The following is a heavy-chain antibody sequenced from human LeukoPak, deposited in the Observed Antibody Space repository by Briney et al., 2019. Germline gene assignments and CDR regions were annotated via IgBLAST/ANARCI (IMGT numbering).Heavy chain of an antibody. V-gene: IGHV4-38-2*01. Sequence: SETLSLTCAVSGYYISSGYYCGWIRQPPGKGLEWIATIYHRGTTWHNPSLKSRVTISLDTSKNQFSLQVSSVTAADTAVYYCARTGTGYYFDYWGQGTPVTVSS. CDR2: IYHRGTT. D-gene: IGHD1-14*01. CDR3: ARTGTGYYFDY. CDR1: GYYISSGYY. J-gene: IGHJ4*02.